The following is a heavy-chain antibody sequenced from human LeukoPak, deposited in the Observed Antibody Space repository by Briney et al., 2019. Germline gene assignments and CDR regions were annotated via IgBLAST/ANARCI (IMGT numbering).Heavy chain of an antibody. CDR1: GFTFSDYY. V-gene: IGHV3-7*01. CDR3: ARVGSSWPFDY. CDR2: IKQDGSEK. J-gene: IGHJ4*02. Sequence: PGGSLRLSCAASGFTFSDYYMSWIRQAPGKGLEWVANIKQDGSEKYYVDSVKGRFTISRDNAKNSLYLQMSSLRAEDTAVYYCARVGSSWPFDYWGQGTLVTVSS. D-gene: IGHD6-13*01.